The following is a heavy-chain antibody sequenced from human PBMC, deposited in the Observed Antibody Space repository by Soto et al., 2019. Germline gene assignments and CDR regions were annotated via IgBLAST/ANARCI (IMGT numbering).Heavy chain of an antibody. D-gene: IGHD2-2*02. V-gene: IGHV5-10-1*01. J-gene: IGHJ6*02. Sequence: GESLKISCKGSGYSFTSYWISWVRQMPGKVLEWMGRIDPSDSYTNYSPSFQGHVTISADKSISTAYLQWSSLKASDTAMYYCARQDVVVPAAIPDYYYYYGMDVWGQGXTVTVYS. CDR3: ARQDVVVPAAIPDYYYYYGMDV. CDR2: IDPSDSYT. CDR1: GYSFTSYW.